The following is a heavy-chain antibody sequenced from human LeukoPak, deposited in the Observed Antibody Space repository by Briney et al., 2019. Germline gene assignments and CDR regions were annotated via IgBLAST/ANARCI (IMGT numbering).Heavy chain of an antibody. J-gene: IGHJ4*02. CDR3: ASGSSTWSTMSLYFDH. V-gene: IGHV3-7*01. CDR1: GFTFSTYY. D-gene: IGHD6-13*01. Sequence: PGGSLRLSCESPGFTFSTYYMSWVRQAPGKGLEWVANIKHDGSEKFYVDSVKGRFTVSRDNAKNSVFLQMNSLRADESAVYYCASGSSTWSTMSLYFDHWGQGALVTVSS. CDR2: IKHDGSEK.